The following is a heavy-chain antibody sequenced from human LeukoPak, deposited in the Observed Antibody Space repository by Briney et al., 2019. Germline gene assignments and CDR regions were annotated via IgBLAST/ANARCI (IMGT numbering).Heavy chain of an antibody. CDR2: ISISSTSI. CDR3: ARGLAYCGGDCYRALDY. D-gene: IGHD2-21*02. J-gene: IGHJ4*02. V-gene: IGHV3-48*02. CDR1: GFTFSSYT. Sequence: GGSLRLSCAASGFTFSSYTMNWVRQAPGKGLEWFSYISISSTSIYYADSVKGRFTISRDNAKNSLYLQMHSLRDEDTAVYYCARGLAYCGGDCYRALDYWGQGTLVTVSS.